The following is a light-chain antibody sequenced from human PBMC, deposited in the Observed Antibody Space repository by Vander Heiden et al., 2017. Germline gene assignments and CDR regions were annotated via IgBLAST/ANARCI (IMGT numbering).Light chain of an antibody. V-gene: IGKV1-39*01. CDR2: TTF. CDR1: QSISTF. J-gene: IGKJ2*01. CDR3: QQSYSVPFT. Sequence: DIQMTQSPSSLSASVGDRVTLTCRASQSISTFLNWYQQKPGKAPKLLIYTTFTLEGGVPSRFSGGGSGTDFTLTISSLQPEDFATYYCQQSYSVPFTFGHGTKLEIK.